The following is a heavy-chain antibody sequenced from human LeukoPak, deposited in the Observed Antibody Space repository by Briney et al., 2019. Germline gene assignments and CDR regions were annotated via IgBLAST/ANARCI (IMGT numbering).Heavy chain of an antibody. J-gene: IGHJ4*02. D-gene: IGHD1-26*01. CDR1: GGSISSYY. CDR2: IYYSGST. V-gene: IGHV4-59*08. CDR3: ARFGGTYYGDFDY. Sequence: KTSETLSLTCTVSGGSISSYYWSWIRQPPGKGLEWIGYIYYSGSTNYNPSLKSRVTISVDTSKNQFSLKLSSVTAADTAVYYCARFGGTYYGDFDYWGQGTLVTVSS.